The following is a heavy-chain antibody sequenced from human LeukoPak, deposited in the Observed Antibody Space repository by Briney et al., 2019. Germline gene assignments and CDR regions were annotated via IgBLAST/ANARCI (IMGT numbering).Heavy chain of an antibody. CDR2: IYYSGST. D-gene: IGHD2-2*01. J-gene: IGHJ6*03. CDR3: ARGYCSSTSCPGPMDV. Sequence: SETLSLTCTVSGGSISSYYWSWIRQPPGKGLGWIGYIYYSGSTNYNPSLKSRVTMSVDRSKNQFSLKLSSVTAADTAVYYCARGYCSSTSCPGPMDVWGKGTTVTVSS. CDR1: GGSISSYY. V-gene: IGHV4-59*12.